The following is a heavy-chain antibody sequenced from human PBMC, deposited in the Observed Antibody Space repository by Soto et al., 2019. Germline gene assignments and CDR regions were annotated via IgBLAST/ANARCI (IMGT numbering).Heavy chain of an antibody. CDR1: GGSISSGGYS. V-gene: IGHV4-30-2*01. CDR2: IYHSGST. CDR3: ARARLRFLEWLNFDY. D-gene: IGHD3-3*01. Sequence: SETLSLTCAVSGGSISSGGYSWSWIRQPPGKGLEWIGYIYHSGSTYYNPSLKSRVTISVDRSKNQFSLKLSSVTAADTAVYYCARARLRFLEWLNFDYWGQGTLVTVSS. J-gene: IGHJ4*02.